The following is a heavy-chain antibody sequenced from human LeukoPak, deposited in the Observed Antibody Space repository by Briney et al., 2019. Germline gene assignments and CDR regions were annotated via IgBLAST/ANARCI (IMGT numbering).Heavy chain of an antibody. D-gene: IGHD3-10*01. Sequence: GGSLRLSCAASGFTFSSYSMNWVRQAPGKGLEWVSYISSSSSTIYYADSVKGRFTISRDNAKNSLYLQMNSLRAEDTAVYYCARHGTSEVLWFGELGQFDYWGQGTLVTVSS. J-gene: IGHJ4*02. V-gene: IGHV3-48*04. CDR1: GFTFSSYS. CDR2: ISSSSSTI. CDR3: ARHGTSEVLWFGELGQFDY.